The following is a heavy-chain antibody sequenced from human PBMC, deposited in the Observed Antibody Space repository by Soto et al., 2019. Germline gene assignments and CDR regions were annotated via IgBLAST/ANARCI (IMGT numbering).Heavy chain of an antibody. V-gene: IGHV3-48*03. Sequence: PVGSLRLSCAASGFTFSSYEMNWVRQAPGKGLEWVSYISSSGSTIYYADSVKGRFTISRDNAKNSLYLQMNSLRAEDTAVYYCARDAPLFFDPWGQGTLVTVSS. CDR2: ISSSGSTI. D-gene: IGHD3-10*01. CDR3: ARDAPLFFDP. J-gene: IGHJ5*02. CDR1: GFTFSSYE.